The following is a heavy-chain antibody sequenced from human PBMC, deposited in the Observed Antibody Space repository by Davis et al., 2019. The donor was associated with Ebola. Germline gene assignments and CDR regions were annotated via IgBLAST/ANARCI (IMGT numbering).Heavy chain of an antibody. CDR3: TRANVDTNGYYRHYDY. CDR2: ISWNSGTI. CDR1: GFTFDDYA. J-gene: IGHJ4*02. V-gene: IGHV3-9*01. D-gene: IGHD3-22*01. Sequence: PGGSLRLSCAASGFTFDDYAMHWVRQAPGKGLEWISGISWNSGTIYYADSVKGRFTISRDNAKKSLYLQMNSLRPEDTAFYYCTRANVDTNGYYRHYDYWGQGTLVTVSS.